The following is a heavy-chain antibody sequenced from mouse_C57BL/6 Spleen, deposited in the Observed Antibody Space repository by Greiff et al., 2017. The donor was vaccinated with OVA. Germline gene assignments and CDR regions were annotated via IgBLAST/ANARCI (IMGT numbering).Heavy chain of an antibody. CDR1: GFTFSSYA. Sequence: EVQGVESGEGLVKPGGSLKLSCAASGFTFSSYAMSWVRQTPEKRLGWVAYISSGGDYIYYADTVKGRFTISRDNARNTLYLQMSSLKSEDTAMYYCTSVYYYGSSRYWYFDVWGTGTTVTVSS. J-gene: IGHJ1*03. CDR2: ISSGGDYI. CDR3: TSVYYYGSSRYWYFDV. D-gene: IGHD1-1*01. V-gene: IGHV5-9-1*02.